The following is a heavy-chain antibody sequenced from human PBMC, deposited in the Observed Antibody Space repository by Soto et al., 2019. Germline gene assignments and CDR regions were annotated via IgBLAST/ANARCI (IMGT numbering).Heavy chain of an antibody. CDR3: ARPPYPGCINAVCYPLDY. CDR2: INPSGGST. D-gene: IGHD2-8*01. CDR1: GYTFTGYY. J-gene: IGHJ4*02. Sequence: TLVKVSCKASGYTFTGYYMHWVRQAPGQGLEWMGIINPSGGSTNYAQKLQGRVAMTRDTSTSTVYMELNSLRSEDTAVYYCARPPYPGCINAVCYPLDYWGQGTLVTVSS. V-gene: IGHV1-46*01.